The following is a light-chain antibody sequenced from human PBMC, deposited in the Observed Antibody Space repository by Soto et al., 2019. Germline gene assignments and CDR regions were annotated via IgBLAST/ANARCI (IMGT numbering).Light chain of an antibody. V-gene: IGKV1-5*01. CDR1: QSISSW. Sequence: DIQMTQSPSTLSASVGDRVTITCRASQSISSWLAWYQQKPGKAPKLLIYDASHLESGVPSRFSGGGSRTEFSLTISSLQPDDFATYYCQQYNYFWAFGQGTRVEIK. J-gene: IGKJ1*01. CDR3: QQYNYFWA. CDR2: DAS.